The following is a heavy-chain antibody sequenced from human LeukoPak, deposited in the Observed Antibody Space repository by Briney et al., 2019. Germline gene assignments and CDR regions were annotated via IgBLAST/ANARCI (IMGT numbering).Heavy chain of an antibody. Sequence: SETLSLTCTVSGGSISSYYWSWIRQPPGKGLEWIGYIYYSGSTNYNPSLKSRVTISVDTSKNQFSLRLSSVTAADTAVYYCARLRGAFDYWGQGTLVTVSS. J-gene: IGHJ4*02. CDR2: IYYSGST. CDR3: ARLRGAFDY. D-gene: IGHD3-16*01. V-gene: IGHV4-59*01. CDR1: GGSISSYY.